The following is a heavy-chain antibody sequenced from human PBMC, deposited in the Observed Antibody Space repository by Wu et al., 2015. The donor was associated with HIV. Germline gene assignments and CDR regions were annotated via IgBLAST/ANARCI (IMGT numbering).Heavy chain of an antibody. CDR1: GYTFTNYD. V-gene: IGHV1-8*01. CDR2: MNPKHGGS. CDR3: VVATINAFDI. D-gene: IGHD5-24*01. Sequence: QVQLVQSGAEVRKPKSSVKVSCKASGYTFTNYDINWVRQASGRGLEWLGWMNPKHGGSGSIQKILGRVTMTRDISTSTAYMELSRLRSDDTAVYFCVVATINAFDIWGHGTAVTVSS. J-gene: IGHJ3*02.